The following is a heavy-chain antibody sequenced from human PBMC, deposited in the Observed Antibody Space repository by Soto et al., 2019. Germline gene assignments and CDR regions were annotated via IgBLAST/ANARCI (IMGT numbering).Heavy chain of an antibody. V-gene: IGHV3-15*07. CDR2: IKSKTDGGTT. D-gene: IGHD3-10*01. Sequence: GGSLRLSCAASGFTFSNAWMNWVRQAPGKGLEWVGRIKSKTDGGTTDYAAPVKGRFTISRDDSKNTLYLQMNSLKTEDTAVYYCTTDVQELWFGESIDPWGQGTLVTVSS. CDR3: TTDVQELWFGESIDP. J-gene: IGHJ5*02. CDR1: GFTFSNAW.